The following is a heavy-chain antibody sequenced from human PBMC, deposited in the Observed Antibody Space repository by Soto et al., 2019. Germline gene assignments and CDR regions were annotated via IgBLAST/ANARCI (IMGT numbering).Heavy chain of an antibody. J-gene: IGHJ3*02. CDR3: AKGYRVEVVYDAFDM. V-gene: IGHV3-23*01. CDR2: ISTSGGST. D-gene: IGHD2-2*01. Sequence: EVQLLDSGVGWVQPGGSLRLSCAASGFTFSTYGMSWVRQAPGKGLEWVSGISTSGGSTFYADSVKGRFTISRDNSKNTLYLQTNSLRAEDTAVYHCAKGYRVEVVYDAFDMWGQGTMVTVSS. CDR1: GFTFSTYG.